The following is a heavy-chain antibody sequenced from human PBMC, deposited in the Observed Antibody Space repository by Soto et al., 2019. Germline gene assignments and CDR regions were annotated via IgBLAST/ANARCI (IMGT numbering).Heavy chain of an antibody. Sequence: SETLSLTCTVSGGSISSYYWSWIRQPPGKGLEWIGYIYYSGSTNYNPSLKSRVTISVDTSKNQFSLKLSSVTAADTAVYYCAIAPRTMIPPDGMDVWGQGTTVTVSS. CDR1: GGSISSYY. CDR2: IYYSGST. J-gene: IGHJ6*02. D-gene: IGHD3-22*01. CDR3: AIAPRTMIPPDGMDV. V-gene: IGHV4-59*01.